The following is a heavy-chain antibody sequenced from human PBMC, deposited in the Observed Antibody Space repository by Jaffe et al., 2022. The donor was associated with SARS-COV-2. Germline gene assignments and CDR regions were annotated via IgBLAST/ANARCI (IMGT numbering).Heavy chain of an antibody. J-gene: IGHJ3*02. CDR3: TREPGSAIAAAGTGYEAFDI. CDR2: IRSKAYGGTT. Sequence: EVQLVESGGGLVKPGRSLRLSCTASGFTFGDYAMSWFRQAPGKGLEWVGFIRSKAYGGTTEYAASVKGRFTISRDDSKSIAYLQMNSLKTEDTAVYYCTREPGSAIAAAGTGYEAFDIWGQGTMVTVSS. V-gene: IGHV3-49*05. D-gene: IGHD6-13*01. CDR1: GFTFGDYA.